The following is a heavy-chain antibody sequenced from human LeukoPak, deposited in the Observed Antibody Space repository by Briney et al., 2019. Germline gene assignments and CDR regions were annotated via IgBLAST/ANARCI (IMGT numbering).Heavy chain of an antibody. Sequence: GGSLRLSCAASGFTLSNYWMSWVRQAPGKGLEWVANIKTDGSEKHYVDSVKGRSTISRDNAKNSLFLQMNSLRDGDTAVYYCARDILDYWGQGTLVTVSS. CDR3: ARDILDY. J-gene: IGHJ4*02. CDR2: IKTDGSEK. CDR1: GFTLSNYW. V-gene: IGHV3-7*04.